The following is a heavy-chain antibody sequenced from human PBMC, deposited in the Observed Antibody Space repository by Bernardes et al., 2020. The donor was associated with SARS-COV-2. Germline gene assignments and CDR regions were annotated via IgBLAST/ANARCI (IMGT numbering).Heavy chain of an antibody. CDR1: GGSISSSNYY. CDR2: IYSSGNS. CDR3: AGSACGIDCYIGGLRSWDYGKDV. Sequence: SETLSLTCTVSGGSISSSNYYWGWIRQAPGKGLEWIGSIYSSGNSYYSPSLQSRFTEPADTSKNQFSLSLSFVTAADTAVYYCAGSACGIDCYIGGLRSWDYGKDVWGQGHTVTVAS. J-gene: IGHJ6*02. V-gene: IGHV4-39*01. D-gene: IGHD2-21*02.